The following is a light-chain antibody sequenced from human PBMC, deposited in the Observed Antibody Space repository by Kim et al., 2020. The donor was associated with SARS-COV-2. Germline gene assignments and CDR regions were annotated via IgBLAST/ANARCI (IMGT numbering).Light chain of an antibody. Sequence: GQSVTISCTGTSSDVGRYDYVSGYQQHPGKVPKLIIYDVNKRPSGVPDRFSGAKSGNTASLTISGLQADDEADYYCCSYAGSYTWLFGEGTKVTVL. CDR2: DVN. V-gene: IGLV2-11*03. CDR1: SSDVGRYDY. CDR3: CSYAGSYTWL. J-gene: IGLJ3*02.